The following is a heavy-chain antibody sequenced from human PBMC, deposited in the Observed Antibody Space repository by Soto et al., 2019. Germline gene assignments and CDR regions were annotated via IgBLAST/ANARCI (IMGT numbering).Heavy chain of an antibody. CDR3: ARAKITMIVVHGMDV. D-gene: IGHD3-22*01. V-gene: IGHV4-31*03. Sequence: SETLSLTCTVSGGSISSGGYYWSWIRQHPGKGLEWIGYIYYSGSTYYNPSLKSRVTISVDTSKNQFSLKLSSVTAADTAVYYCARAKITMIVVHGMDVWGQGTTVTVSS. CDR1: GGSISSGGYY. CDR2: IYYSGST. J-gene: IGHJ6*02.